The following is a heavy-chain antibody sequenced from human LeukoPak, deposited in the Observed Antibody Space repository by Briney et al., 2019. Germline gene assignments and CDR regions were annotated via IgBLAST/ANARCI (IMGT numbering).Heavy chain of an antibody. V-gene: IGHV1-46*01. Sequence: ASVKVSCKASGYSFTSYFMHWVRQAPGQGLEWMGIINPSAGGIGYAQKFQGRITMTRDTSTSTVYMELRSLRSEDTAVYYCARARPDSSGWYQRPFDYWGQGTLVTVSS. CDR1: GYSFTSYF. J-gene: IGHJ4*02. CDR3: ARARPDSSGWYQRPFDY. CDR2: INPSAGGI. D-gene: IGHD6-19*01.